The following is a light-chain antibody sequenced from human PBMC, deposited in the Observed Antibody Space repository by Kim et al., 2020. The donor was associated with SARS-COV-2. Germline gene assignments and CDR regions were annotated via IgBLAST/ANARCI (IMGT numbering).Light chain of an antibody. Sequence: EIVLTQSPGTLSLSPGERATLSCRASQSVTSSYLAWYQQKPGQPPRLLIYGASNRATGIPDRFSGSGSGTDFTLTISRLESENLAVYYCQQCGTSLRTFGQGTKVDIK. CDR1: QSVTSSY. J-gene: IGKJ1*01. CDR3: QQCGTSLRT. CDR2: GAS. V-gene: IGKV3-20*01.